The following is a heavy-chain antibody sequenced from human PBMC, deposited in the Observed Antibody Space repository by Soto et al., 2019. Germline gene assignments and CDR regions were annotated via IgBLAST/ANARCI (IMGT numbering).Heavy chain of an antibody. CDR1: GFTFSSYG. CDR3: ARERMVRGVIGLYYYGMDV. D-gene: IGHD3-10*01. V-gene: IGHV3-33*01. CDR2: IWYDGSNK. Sequence: RRSLRLSCAASGFTFSSYGMHWVRQAPGKGLEWVAVIWYDGSNKYYADSVKGRFTISRDNSKNTLYLQMNSLRAEDTAVYYCARERMVRGVIGLYYYGMDVWGQGTTVTVSS. J-gene: IGHJ6*02.